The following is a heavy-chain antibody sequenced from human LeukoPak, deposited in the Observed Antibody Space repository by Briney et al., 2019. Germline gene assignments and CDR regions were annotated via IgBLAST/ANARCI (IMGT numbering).Heavy chain of an antibody. CDR1: GGSISSYY. J-gene: IGHJ4*02. CDR2: IYTSGST. V-gene: IGHV4-4*07. Sequence: QVQLQESAPGRVKPSETLSLTCTVSGGSISSYYWRWSRQPDGKGLRANGRIYTSGSTNYNPSLKSRVTISVDTSKNQFSLRLTSVTAADTAVYYCARLKAAGPWSFDYWGQGTLVTVSS. D-gene: IGHD6-13*01. CDR3: ARLKAAGPWSFDY.